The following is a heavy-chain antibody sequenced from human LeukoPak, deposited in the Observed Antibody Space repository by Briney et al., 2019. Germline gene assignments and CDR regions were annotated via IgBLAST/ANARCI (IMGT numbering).Heavy chain of an antibody. V-gene: IGHV3-48*04. Sequence: PGGSLRLSCAASGFTFSSYSMNWVRQAPGKGLEWVSYISSSSSTIYYADSVKGRFTISRDNAQNSLYLQMNSLRAEDTAVYYCARDATIFLSDWFDPWGQGTLVTVS. CDR1: GFTFSSYS. CDR3: ARDATIFLSDWFDP. J-gene: IGHJ5*02. CDR2: ISSSSSTI. D-gene: IGHD3-9*01.